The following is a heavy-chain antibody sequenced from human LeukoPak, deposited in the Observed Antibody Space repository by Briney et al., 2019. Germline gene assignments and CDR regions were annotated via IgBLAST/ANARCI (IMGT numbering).Heavy chain of an antibody. CDR1: GFTFSDYY. CDR3: ARGGGISSGYDPPGGFDY. D-gene: IGHD5-12*01. CDR2: ISSSSSYT. V-gene: IGHV3-11*06. Sequence: PGGSLRLSCAASGFTFSDYYMSWIRQAPGKGLEWLSYISSSSSYTNYADSVKGRFTISRDNAKNSLYLQMNSLRAEDTAVFYCARGGGISSGYDPPGGFDYWGQGTLVTVSS. J-gene: IGHJ4*02.